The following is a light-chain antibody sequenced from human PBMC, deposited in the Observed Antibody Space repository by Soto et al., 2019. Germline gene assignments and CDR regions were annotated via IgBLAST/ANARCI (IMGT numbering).Light chain of an antibody. J-gene: IGLJ3*02. CDR1: SSDVGGYNY. Sequence: QSVLTQPPSASGSPGQSVTISCTGTSSDVGGYNYVSWYQQYPGRAPKLMIYEVTKRPSGVPDRFSGSKSGNTASLTVSGLPAEDEAEYYCRPYCGSNNFHFVFGGGTKLTVL. V-gene: IGLV2-8*01. CDR2: EVT. CDR3: RPYCGSNNFHFV.